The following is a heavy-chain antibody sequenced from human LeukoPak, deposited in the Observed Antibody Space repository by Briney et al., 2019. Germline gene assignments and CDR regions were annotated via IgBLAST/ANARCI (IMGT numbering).Heavy chain of an antibody. CDR1: GFTFSSYA. V-gene: IGHV3-30*01. CDR2: ISYDGSNK. CDR3: ARDTYSGSYLFDY. Sequence: PGRSLRLSCAASGFTFSSYAMHWVRQAPGKGLEWVAVISYDGSNKYYADSVKGRFTISRDNSKNTLYLQMNSLRAEDTAVYYCARDTYSGSYLFDYWGQGTLGTVSA. J-gene: IGHJ4*02. D-gene: IGHD1-26*01.